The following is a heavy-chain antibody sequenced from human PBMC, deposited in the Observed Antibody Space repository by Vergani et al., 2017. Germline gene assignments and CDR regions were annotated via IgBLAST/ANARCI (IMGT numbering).Heavy chain of an antibody. CDR3: SKGLGTSSGGGWFDP. J-gene: IGHJ5*02. CDR2: ISWNSNSI. V-gene: IGHV3-9*02. CDR1: GFTSAGYA. D-gene: IGHD6-6*01. Sequence: EVQLEESGGGLVLPGRSLRLSCVASGFTSAGYAMHWVRQAPGKGLEWVSGISWNSNSIGYADSVKGRFTISRDNAKNSLYLQMNSLRAEDTALYYCSKGLGTSSGGGWFDPWCQETLVTVSS.